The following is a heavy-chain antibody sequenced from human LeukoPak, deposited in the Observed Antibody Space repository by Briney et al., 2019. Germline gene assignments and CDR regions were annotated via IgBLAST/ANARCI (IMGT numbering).Heavy chain of an antibody. CDR1: GGSFSGYY. D-gene: IGHD3-22*01. J-gene: IGHJ4*02. V-gene: IGHV4-59*01. CDR2: IYYSGTT. Sequence: SETLSLTCAVYGGSFSGYYWSWIRQPPGKGLEWIGYIYYSGTTNYNPSLRSRVTTSVDTSKNQFSLRLSSVTSADTALYYCARENSYYDSSAYYYGSGYFDYWGQGTLVTVSS. CDR3: ARENSYYDSSAYYYGSGYFDY.